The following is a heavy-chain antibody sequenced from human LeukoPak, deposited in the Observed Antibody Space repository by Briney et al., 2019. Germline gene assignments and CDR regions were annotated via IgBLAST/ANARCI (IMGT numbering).Heavy chain of an antibody. J-gene: IGHJ3*02. CDR1: GFTFSSYE. V-gene: IGHV3-48*03. CDR2: ISPSGGTTI. Sequence: GGSLRLSCVASGFTFSSYEMNWVRQAPGKGLEWVSYISPSGGTTIYYADSVKGRFTISRDNAKSSLYLQMNSVRAEDTAVYYCARDWTKGLDDAFDIWGQGTVVTVSS. CDR3: ARDWTKGLDDAFDI. D-gene: IGHD3/OR15-3a*01.